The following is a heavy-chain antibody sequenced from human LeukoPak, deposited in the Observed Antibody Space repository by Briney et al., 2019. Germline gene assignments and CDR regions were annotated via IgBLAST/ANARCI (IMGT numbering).Heavy chain of an antibody. Sequence: GSLRLSCAASGFTFSSYWMHWVRQAPGKGLVWVSRINTDGSSASYADSVKGRFTISRDNAKNTLYLQMNSLRAEDTAVYYCAREVTGDPDYWYFDLWGRGTLVTVSS. CDR1: GFTFSSYW. J-gene: IGHJ2*01. CDR3: AREVTGDPDYWYFDL. V-gene: IGHV3-74*01. CDR2: INTDGSSA. D-gene: IGHD7-27*01.